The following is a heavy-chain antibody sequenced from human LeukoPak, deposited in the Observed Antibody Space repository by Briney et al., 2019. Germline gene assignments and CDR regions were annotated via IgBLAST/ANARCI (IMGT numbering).Heavy chain of an antibody. CDR3: ARERRYDSSGYYYY. Sequence: PGGSLRLSCAASGFTFSSYSMNWVRQAPGKGLELVSSISSSSSYIYYADSVKGRFTISRDNAKNSLYLQMNSLRAEDTAVYYCARERRYDSSGYYYYWGQGTLVTVSS. D-gene: IGHD3-22*01. J-gene: IGHJ4*02. CDR2: ISSSSSYI. V-gene: IGHV3-21*01. CDR1: GFTFSSYS.